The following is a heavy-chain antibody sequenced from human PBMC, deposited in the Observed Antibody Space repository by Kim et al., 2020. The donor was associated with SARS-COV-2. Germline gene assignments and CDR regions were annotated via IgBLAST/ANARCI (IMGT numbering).Heavy chain of an antibody. CDR2: IYTSGST. D-gene: IGHD3-22*01. CDR1: GGSISSYY. Sequence: SETLSLTCTVSGGSISSYYWSWIRQPAGKGLEWIGRIYTSGSTNYNPSLKSRVTMSVDTSKNQFSLKLSSVTAADTAVYYCARDLWGYYDSSGYYQYFDYWGQGTLVTVSS. CDR3: ARDLWGYYDSSGYYQYFDY. J-gene: IGHJ4*02. V-gene: IGHV4-4*07.